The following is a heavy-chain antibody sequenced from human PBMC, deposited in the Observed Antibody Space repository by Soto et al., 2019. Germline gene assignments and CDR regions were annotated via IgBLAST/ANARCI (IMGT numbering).Heavy chain of an antibody. CDR2: INAGNGNT. CDR3: ARGHLGLRFLEWLRDDAFDI. J-gene: IGHJ3*02. CDR1: GYTFTSYA. D-gene: IGHD3-3*01. Sequence: ASVKVSCKASGYTFTSYAMHWVRQAPGQRLEWMGWINAGNGNTKYSQKFQGRVTITRDTSASTAYMELSSLRSEDTAVYYCARGHLGLRFLEWLRDDAFDIWGQGTTVTVSS. V-gene: IGHV1-3*01.